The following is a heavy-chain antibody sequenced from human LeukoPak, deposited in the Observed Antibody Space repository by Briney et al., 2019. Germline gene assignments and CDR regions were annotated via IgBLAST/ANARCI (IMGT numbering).Heavy chain of an antibody. CDR1: GGSISSYY. CDR2: IYYSGST. Sequence: SETLSLTCTVSGGSISSYYWSWIQQPPGKGLEWIGYIYYSGSTNYNPSLKSRVTISVDTSKNQFSLKLSSVTAADTAVYYCARAYSNYGYYYYMDVWGKGTTVTVSS. D-gene: IGHD4-11*01. CDR3: ARAYSNYGYYYYMDV. J-gene: IGHJ6*03. V-gene: IGHV4-59*01.